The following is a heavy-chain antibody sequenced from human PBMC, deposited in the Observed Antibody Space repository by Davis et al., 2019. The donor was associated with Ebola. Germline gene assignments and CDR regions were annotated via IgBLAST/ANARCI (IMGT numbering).Heavy chain of an antibody. D-gene: IGHD1-26*01. CDR3: ARGIVGAATSWFDP. V-gene: IGHV3-7*01. J-gene: IGHJ5*02. Sequence: GESLKISCAASGFTFSSYWMSWVRQAPGKGLEWVANIKQDGSEKYYVDSVKGRFTISRDNAKNSLYLQMNSLRAEDTAVYYCARGIVGAATSWFDPWGQGTLVTVST. CDR1: GFTFSSYW. CDR2: IKQDGSEK.